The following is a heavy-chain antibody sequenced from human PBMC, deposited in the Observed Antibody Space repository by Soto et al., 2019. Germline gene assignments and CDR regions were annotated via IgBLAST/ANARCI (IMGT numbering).Heavy chain of an antibody. CDR3: ARYIYCYATESFFYYYCVDV. Sequence: SETLSLTCTVSGGSISSYYWSWIRQPPGKGLEWIGYIYYSGSTNYNPSLKSRVTISVDTSKNQFSLKLSSVTAADTAVYYCARYIYCYATESFFYYYCVDV. J-gene: IGHJ6*03. CDR1: GGSISSYY. CDR2: IYYSGST. V-gene: IGHV4-59*01. D-gene: IGHD5-18*01.